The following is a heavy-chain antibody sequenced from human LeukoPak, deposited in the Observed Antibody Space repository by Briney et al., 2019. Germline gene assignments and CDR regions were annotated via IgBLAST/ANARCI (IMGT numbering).Heavy chain of an antibody. CDR3: ARGVVPAPWFDP. D-gene: IGHD2-2*01. Sequence: SQTLSLTCTVSGGSISSGSYYWRWIRQPAGTGLEWIGRIYTSGSTNYNPSLKSRVTISVDTSKNQFSLKLSSVTAADTAVYYCARGVVPAPWFDPWGQGTLVTVSS. V-gene: IGHV4-61*02. J-gene: IGHJ5*02. CDR2: IYTSGST. CDR1: GGSISSGSYY.